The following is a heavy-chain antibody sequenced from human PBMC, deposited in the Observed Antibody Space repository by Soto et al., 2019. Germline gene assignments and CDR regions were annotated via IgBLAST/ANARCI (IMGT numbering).Heavy chain of an antibody. D-gene: IGHD5-18*01. V-gene: IGHV1-69*13. J-gene: IGHJ4*02. CDR1: GGTFSSYA. CDR3: ARALHSGYSYGYYSLYYFDY. Sequence: ASVKVSCKASGGTFSSYAISWVRQAPGQGLEWMGGIIPIFGTANYAQKFQGRVTITADESTSTAYMELSSLRSEDTAVYYCARALHSGYSYGYYSLYYFDYWGQGTLVTVSS. CDR2: IIPIFGTA.